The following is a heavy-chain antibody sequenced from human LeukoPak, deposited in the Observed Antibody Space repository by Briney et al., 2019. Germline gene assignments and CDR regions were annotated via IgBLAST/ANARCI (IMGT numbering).Heavy chain of an antibody. CDR2: ISYDGSNK. J-gene: IGHJ6*03. CDR3: AKGLTGSYYTYYMDV. D-gene: IGHD3-10*01. Sequence: GGSLRLSCAASGFTFSSYGMHWVRQAPGKGLEWVAVISYDGSNKYYADSVKGRFTISRDNSKNTLYLQMNSLRTEDTAVYYCAKGLTGSYYTYYMDVWGKGTTVTVSS. V-gene: IGHV3-30*18. CDR1: GFTFSSYG.